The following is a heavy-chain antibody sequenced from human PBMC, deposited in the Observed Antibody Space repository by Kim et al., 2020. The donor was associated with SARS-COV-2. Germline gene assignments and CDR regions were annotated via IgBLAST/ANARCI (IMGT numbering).Heavy chain of an antibody. J-gene: IGHJ4*02. CDR3: ARDHYGDHLFDY. Sequence: NYNPSLKSRVTMSVDTSKNQFSLKLSSVTAADTAVYYCARDHYGDHLFDYWGQGTLVTVSS. D-gene: IGHD4-17*01. V-gene: IGHV4-4*07.